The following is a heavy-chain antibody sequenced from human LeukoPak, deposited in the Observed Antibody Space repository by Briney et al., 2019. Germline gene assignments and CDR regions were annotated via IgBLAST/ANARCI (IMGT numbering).Heavy chain of an antibody. CDR1: GFTFSGYT. Sequence: GGSLTLSCAASGFTFSGYTMNWVRQAPGKGLEWVSSITGSGSFVYYADSVKGRFTISRDNAKNSLFLQMNSLRAEDTAVYYCARDSSGPWFDPWGQGTLVTVSS. CDR3: ARDSSGPWFDP. V-gene: IGHV3-21*01. CDR2: ITGSGSFV. J-gene: IGHJ5*02. D-gene: IGHD6-6*01.